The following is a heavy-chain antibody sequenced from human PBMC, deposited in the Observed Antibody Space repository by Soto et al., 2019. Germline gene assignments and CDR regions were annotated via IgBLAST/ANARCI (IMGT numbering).Heavy chain of an antibody. CDR2: ISGSGGST. V-gene: IGHV3-23*01. D-gene: IGHD2-21*01. CDR1: GFTFSSYA. Sequence: PGGSLRLPCGASGFTFSSYAMRWVRQAPGKGVEGVSAISGSGGSTYYADSVKGRFTISRDNSKNTLYLQMNSLRAEDTAVYYCAKGGGIPDVWGQGTTVTVSS. CDR3: AKGGGIPDV. J-gene: IGHJ6*02.